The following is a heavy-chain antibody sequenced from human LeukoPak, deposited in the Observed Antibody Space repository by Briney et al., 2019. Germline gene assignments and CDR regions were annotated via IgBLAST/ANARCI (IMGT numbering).Heavy chain of an antibody. CDR3: ARGFDDYDVLLGYEY. J-gene: IGHJ4*02. V-gene: IGHV4-59*01. CDR1: GGSINTYY. Sequence: PSETQSLTCTVSGGSINTYYWGWIRQTPGKGLEWIGYIYSRGSTNYNPSLKSRVTISVDTSKNQFSLKLTSVTAADTAVYYCARGFDDYDVLLGYEYWGQGILVTVSS. D-gene: IGHD3-9*01. CDR2: IYSRGST.